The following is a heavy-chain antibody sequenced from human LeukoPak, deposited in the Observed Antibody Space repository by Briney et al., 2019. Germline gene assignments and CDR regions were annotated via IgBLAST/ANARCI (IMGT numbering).Heavy chain of an antibody. CDR2: IYSGGST. J-gene: IGHJ4*02. CDR1: GFTVSSNY. Sequence: GGSLRLSCAVSGFTVSSNYMSWVRQAPGKGLEWFSVIYSGGSTYYADSVKGRFTISRDNSKNTLYLQMNSLRAEDTAVYYCARDRRWDSSSPLDYWGQGTLVTVSS. CDR3: ARDRRWDSSSPLDY. V-gene: IGHV3-66*02. D-gene: IGHD6-6*01.